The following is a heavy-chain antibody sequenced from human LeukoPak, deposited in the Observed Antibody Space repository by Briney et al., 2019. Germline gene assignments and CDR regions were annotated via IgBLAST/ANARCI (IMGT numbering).Heavy chain of an antibody. J-gene: IGHJ4*02. CDR3: AREKPSSSWYYFDY. Sequence: GGSLRLSCAASRFTFSSYWMSWVRQAPGKGLEWVSHISRTSSTIYFADSVKGRFTISRDNAKNSLYLQMNSLRAEDTAVYYCAREKPSSSWYYFDYWGQGTLVTVSS. D-gene: IGHD6-13*01. V-gene: IGHV3-48*04. CDR2: ISRTSSTI. CDR1: RFTFSSYW.